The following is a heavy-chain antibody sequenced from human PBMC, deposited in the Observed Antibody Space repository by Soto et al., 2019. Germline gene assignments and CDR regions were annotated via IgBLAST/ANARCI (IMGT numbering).Heavy chain of an antibody. D-gene: IGHD3-16*02. V-gene: IGHV1-3*01. CDR1: GYTFTSYA. Sequence: QVQLVQSGAEVKKPGASVKVSCKASGYTFTSYAMHWVRQAPGQRLEWMGWINAGNGNTKYSQKFQGRVTITRDTSASTAYMELSSMRSEDTAVYYCASVIGGLYYFDYWGQGTLVTVSS. J-gene: IGHJ4*02. CDR2: INAGNGNT. CDR3: ASVIGGLYYFDY.